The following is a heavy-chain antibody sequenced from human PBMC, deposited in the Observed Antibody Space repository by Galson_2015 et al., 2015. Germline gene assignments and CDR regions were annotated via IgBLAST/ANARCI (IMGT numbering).Heavy chain of an antibody. CDR2: IYSGGST. V-gene: IGHV3-53*01. CDR3: ATVTKPLRYLDS. J-gene: IGHJ4*02. Sequence: SLRLSCAASGFTVSTNYMTWVRQAPGKGLEWLSIIYSGGSTYYADSVKGRFAISRDNSRNTLDLQMNSLRAEDTAVYYCATVTKPLRYLDSWGQGTLVTVSS. CDR1: GFTVSTNY. D-gene: IGHD3-9*01.